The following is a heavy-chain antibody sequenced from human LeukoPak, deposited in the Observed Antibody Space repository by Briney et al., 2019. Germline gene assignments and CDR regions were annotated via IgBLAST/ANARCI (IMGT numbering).Heavy chain of an antibody. CDR2: ISWNSGSI. V-gene: IGHV3-9*01. Sequence: RPGGSLRLSCAASGFTFDDYGMSWVRQAPGEGLEWVSGISWNSGSIGYADSVKGRFTISRDNAKNSLYLQMNSLRAEDTALYYCAKGKERYYGSGSNYWGQGTLVTVSS. J-gene: IGHJ4*02. CDR3: AKGKERYYGSGSNY. CDR1: GFTFDDYG. D-gene: IGHD3-10*01.